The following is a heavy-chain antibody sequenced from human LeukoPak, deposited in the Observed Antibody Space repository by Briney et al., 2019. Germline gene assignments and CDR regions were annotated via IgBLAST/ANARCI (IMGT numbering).Heavy chain of an antibody. CDR3: ANEIRPNDY. J-gene: IGHJ4*02. D-gene: IGHD4-17*01. V-gene: IGHV3-23*01. CDR2: ISISGSKT. Sequence: GGSLRLSCAASEFDFSSHAMTWARQAPGEGLECVSAISISGSKTYYADSVKGRFTISRDNSKNTLYLQMNSLRAEDTAVYYCANEIRPNDYWGQGTQVTVSS. CDR1: EFDFSSHA.